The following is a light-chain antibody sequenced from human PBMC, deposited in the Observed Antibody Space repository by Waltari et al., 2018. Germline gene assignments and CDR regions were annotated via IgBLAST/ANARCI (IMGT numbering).Light chain of an antibody. V-gene: IGKV3-15*01. J-gene: IGKJ2*01. CDR1: QNIANN. CDR2: DAS. Sequence: EIVMTQSPAAVSLSPGERATLSCRASQNIANNLAWDQHKGGQAPRLLIYDASTRATGIPVRFSGSGSGTEFTLSISSLQTEDFAVYFCQQYDDWPAYSFGQGTKLEIK. CDR3: QQYDDWPAYS.